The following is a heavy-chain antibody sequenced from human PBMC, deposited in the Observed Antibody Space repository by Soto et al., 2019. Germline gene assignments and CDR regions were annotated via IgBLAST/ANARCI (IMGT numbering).Heavy chain of an antibody. CDR1: GFTFTSSA. CDR3: AADHYSSGWARNYYYGMDV. V-gene: IGHV1-58*01. D-gene: IGHD6-19*01. Sequence: SVKVSCKASGFTFTSSAVQWVQQARGQRLEWIGWIVVGSGNTNYAQKFQERVTITRDMSTSTAYMELSSLRSEDTAVYYCAADHYSSGWARNYYYGMDVWGQGTTVTVSS. CDR2: IVVGSGNT. J-gene: IGHJ6*02.